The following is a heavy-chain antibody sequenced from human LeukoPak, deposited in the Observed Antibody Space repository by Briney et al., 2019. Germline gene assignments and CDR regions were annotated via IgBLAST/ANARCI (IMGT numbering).Heavy chain of an antibody. V-gene: IGHV4-4*09. D-gene: IGHD3-22*01. J-gene: IGHJ6*03. CDR1: GGSINGYF. CDR2: IHTIET. CDR3: ARGLRDEERYYKYYYMDV. Sequence: SETLSLTCTISGGSINGYFGTWIRQASGKGLEWIGYIHTIETKYNPSLQSRVSMSIDTSKNQFSLNLRSVTAVDTAVYYCARGLRDEERYYKYYYMDVWGKGTTVTVSS.